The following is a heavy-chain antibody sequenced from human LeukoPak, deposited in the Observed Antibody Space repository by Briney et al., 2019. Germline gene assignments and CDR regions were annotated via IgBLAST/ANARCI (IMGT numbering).Heavy chain of an antibody. CDR1: GFTFSSYS. Sequence: GGSLRLSCAASGFTFSSYSMNWVRQAPGKGLEWVSYISSSSSTIYYADSVKGRFTISRDNAKNSLYLQMNSLRAEDTAVYYCARKAGGSGSYGWGYYFDYWGQGTLVTVSS. CDR2: ISSSSSTI. CDR3: ARKAGGSGSYGWGYYFDY. J-gene: IGHJ4*02. D-gene: IGHD1-26*01. V-gene: IGHV3-48*04.